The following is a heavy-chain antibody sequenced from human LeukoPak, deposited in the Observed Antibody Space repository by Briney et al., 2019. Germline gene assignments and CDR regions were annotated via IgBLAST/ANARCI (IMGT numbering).Heavy chain of an antibody. CDR1: GGSISSYY. J-gene: IGHJ3*02. V-gene: IGHV4-59*01. D-gene: IGHD5-18*01. CDR2: IYYSGST. CDR3: ARFGYSYGPDAFDI. Sequence: SETLSLTCTVSGGSISSYYWSWIRQPPGKGLEWIGYIYYSGSTNYNPSLKSRVTISVDTSKNQFSLKLSSVTAADTAVYCCARFGYSYGPDAFDIWGQGTMVTVSS.